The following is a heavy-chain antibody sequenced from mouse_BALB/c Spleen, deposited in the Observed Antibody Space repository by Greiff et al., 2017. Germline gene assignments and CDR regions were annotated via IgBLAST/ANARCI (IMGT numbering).Heavy chain of an antibody. Sequence: QVQLQQSGPQLVRPGASVKISCKASGYSFTSYWMHWVKQRPGQGLEWIGMIDPSDSETRLNQKFKDKATLTVDKSSSTAYMQLSSPTSEDSAVYYCARSRDYRYEGSMDYWGQGTSVTVSS. D-gene: IGHD2-14*01. CDR1: GYSFTSYW. CDR2: IDPSDSET. J-gene: IGHJ4*01. V-gene: IGHV1S127*01. CDR3: ARSRDYRYEGSMDY.